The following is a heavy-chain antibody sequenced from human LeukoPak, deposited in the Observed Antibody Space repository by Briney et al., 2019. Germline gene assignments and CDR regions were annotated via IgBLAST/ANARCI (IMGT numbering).Heavy chain of an antibody. CDR3: ARGFAAVAGRGNWFDP. CDR2: INPSGGST. J-gene: IGHJ5*02. Sequence: ASVKVSCKAAGYTFTSYYMHWVRQAPAQGLEWRGIINPSGGSTSYAQKFQGRVTITRNTSISTAYMELSSLRSEDTAVYYCARGFAAVAGRGNWFDPWGQGTLVTVSS. CDR1: GYTFTSYY. V-gene: IGHV1-46*01. D-gene: IGHD6-19*01.